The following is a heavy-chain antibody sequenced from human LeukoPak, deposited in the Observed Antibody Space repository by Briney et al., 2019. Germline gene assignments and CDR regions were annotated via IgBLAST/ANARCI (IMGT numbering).Heavy chain of an antibody. D-gene: IGHD4-23*01. Sequence: GGSLRLSCAASGFTFSSYWMSWVRQAPGKGLEWVANIKQDGSKKYYVDSVKGRFTISRDNAKNSLYLQMNSLRAEDTAVYYCARDFYGGNSPSYAFDIWGQGTMVTVSS. CDR1: GFTFSSYW. J-gene: IGHJ3*02. CDR3: ARDFYGGNSPSYAFDI. CDR2: IKQDGSKK. V-gene: IGHV3-7*01.